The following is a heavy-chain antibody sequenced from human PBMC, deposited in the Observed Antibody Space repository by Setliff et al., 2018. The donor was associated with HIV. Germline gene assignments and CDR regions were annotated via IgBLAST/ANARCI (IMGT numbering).Heavy chain of an antibody. D-gene: IGHD4-17*01. V-gene: IGHV3-49*04. CDR3: TSRRKTTYYYYYMDV. J-gene: IGHJ6*03. CDR2: IRSKADGGTT. Sequence: GGSLRLSCTASGFTFGDYAMSWVRKAPGKGLEWVGFIRSKADGGTTEYAASVKGRFTISRDDSKSIAYLQMNSLKTEDTAVYYCTSRRKTTYYYYYMDVWGKGTTVTVSS. CDR1: GFTFGDYA.